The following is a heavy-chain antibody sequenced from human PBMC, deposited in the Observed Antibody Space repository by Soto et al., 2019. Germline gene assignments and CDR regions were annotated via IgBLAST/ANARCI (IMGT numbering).Heavy chain of an antibody. Sequence: SETLSLTCTVSGGTFSPNYWSWIRQPPGKGLEWIGSMYYSGTTYYNPSLKSRVTISVDTSKNQFSLKLSSVTAADTAVYYCARICGFTSGWYALCHFDYWGQGTLVTVSS. J-gene: IGHJ4*02. CDR3: ARICGFTSGWYALCHFDY. CDR1: GGTFSPNY. D-gene: IGHD6-19*01. CDR2: MYYSGTT. V-gene: IGHV4-59*05.